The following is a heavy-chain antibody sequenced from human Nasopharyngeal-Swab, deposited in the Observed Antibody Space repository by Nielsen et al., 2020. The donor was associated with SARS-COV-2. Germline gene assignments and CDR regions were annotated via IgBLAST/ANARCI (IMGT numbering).Heavy chain of an antibody. CDR3: ASSLVSVTTRGGPLTP. V-gene: IGHV3-33*01. CDR1: GFSFSRHG. CDR2: IWSDGSNK. Sequence: GESLKISCAASGFSFSRHGMHWVRQAPGKGLEWVAIIWSDGSNKYYADSVKGRFTISRDNPENTLYLQMNSLRVEDTAVYYCASSLVSVTTRGGPLTPWGQGTLVTVAS. D-gene: IGHD4-17*01. J-gene: IGHJ4*02.